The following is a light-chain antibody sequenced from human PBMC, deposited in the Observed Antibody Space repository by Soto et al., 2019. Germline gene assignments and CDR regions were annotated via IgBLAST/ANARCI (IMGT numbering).Light chain of an antibody. CDR1: GSNIGSNI. V-gene: IGLV1-44*01. Sequence: QSVLTQPPSASGTPGQRVSISCSGSGSNIGSNIVHWYQHLPGTAPKLLIYANNQRPSGVPDRFSGSKSGTSASLAIGGLQSEDDADYYCATWDDSMNGPVFGTGTKVTLL. CDR2: ANN. CDR3: ATWDDSMNGPV. J-gene: IGLJ1*01.